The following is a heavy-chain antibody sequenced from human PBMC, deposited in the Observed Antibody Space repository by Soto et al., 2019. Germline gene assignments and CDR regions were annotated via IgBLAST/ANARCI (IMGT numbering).Heavy chain of an antibody. CDR3: SSGKSQRTQDRIGFYYYMDV. V-gene: IGHV1-69*08. CDR1: GATFNDYT. J-gene: IGHJ6*03. CDR2: VIPLLDAS. Sequence: QVQLVQSGAEVKKPGSSVRISCAASGATFNDYTFTWVRRSHGQGLEWLGRVIPLLDASNYDEKFQDRVTFTADRSTITRYVELSGLQSEGSAIYYCSSGKSQRTQDRIGFYYYMDVCGKGTTVTVSS. D-gene: IGHD6-19*01.